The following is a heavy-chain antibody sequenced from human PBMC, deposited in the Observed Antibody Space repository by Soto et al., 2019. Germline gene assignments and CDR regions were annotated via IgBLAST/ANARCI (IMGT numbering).Heavy chain of an antibody. V-gene: IGHV5-10-1*01. CDR2: IDPSDSYT. J-gene: IGHJ4*02. D-gene: IGHD3-22*01. CDR3: ARLAQNYDSSGYYYY. Sequence: RGESLKISCKGSGYSFTSYWISWVRQMPGKGLEWMGRIDPSDSYTNYSPSFQGHVTISADKSISTAYLQWSSLKASDTAMYYCARLAQNYDSSGYYYYWGQGTLVTVSS. CDR1: GYSFTSYW.